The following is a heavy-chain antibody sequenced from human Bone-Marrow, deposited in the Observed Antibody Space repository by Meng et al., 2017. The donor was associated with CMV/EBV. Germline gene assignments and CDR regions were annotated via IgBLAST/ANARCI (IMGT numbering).Heavy chain of an antibody. CDR2: ISYDGSNK. CDR3: AKPYSSSINRYFDY. D-gene: IGHD6-6*01. J-gene: IGHJ4*02. V-gene: IGHV3-30*04. Sequence: GESLKISCAASGFTFSSYAMHWVRQAPGKGLEWVAVISYDGSNKYYADSVKGRFTISRDNSKNTLYLQMNSLRTEDTAVYYCAKPYSSSINRYFDYWGQGTLVTVSS. CDR1: GFTFSSYA.